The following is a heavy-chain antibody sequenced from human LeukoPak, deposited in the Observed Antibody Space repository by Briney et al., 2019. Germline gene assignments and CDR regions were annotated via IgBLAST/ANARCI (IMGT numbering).Heavy chain of an antibody. Sequence: GGSLRLSCAASGFTFDDYAKHWVRQAPGKGLEWVSGISWNSGSIGYADSVKGRFTISRDNAKNSLYLQMNSLRAEDTALYYCAKDILIVGVSFGFDYWGQGTLVTVSS. CDR1: GFTFDDYA. D-gene: IGHD1-26*01. J-gene: IGHJ4*02. CDR3: AKDILIVGVSFGFDY. CDR2: ISWNSGSI. V-gene: IGHV3-9*01.